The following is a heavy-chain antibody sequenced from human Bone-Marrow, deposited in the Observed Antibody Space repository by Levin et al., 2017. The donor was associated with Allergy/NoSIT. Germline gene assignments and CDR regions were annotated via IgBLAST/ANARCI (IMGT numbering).Heavy chain of an antibody. Sequence: GGSLRLSCAASGFSFSGSSMHWVRQASGKGLEWVGHIRTKTNTYATEYSVSVKGRFTISRDDAKNTVYLQMNSLKTEDTAVYYCTRFSARSDSFDFWGQGALVTVSS. J-gene: IGHJ4*02. V-gene: IGHV3-73*01. D-gene: IGHD2/OR15-2a*01. CDR2: IRTKTNTYAT. CDR3: TRFSARSDSFDF. CDR1: GFSFSGSS.